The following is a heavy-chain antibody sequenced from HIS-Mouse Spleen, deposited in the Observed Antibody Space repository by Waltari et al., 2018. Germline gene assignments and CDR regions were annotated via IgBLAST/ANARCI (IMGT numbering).Heavy chain of an antibody. CDR2: IYYSGST. D-gene: IGHD4-17*01. CDR3: AYGDYFDY. Sequence: QLQLQESGPGLVKPSETLSLTCTVSGGSISSSSYYWGWFRQPPGKGLEWIGSIYYSGSTYYNPSLKIRVTISVDTSKNQFSLKLSSVTAADTAVYYCAYGDYFDYWGQGTLVTVSS. CDR1: GGSISSSSYY. J-gene: IGHJ4*02. V-gene: IGHV4-39*01.